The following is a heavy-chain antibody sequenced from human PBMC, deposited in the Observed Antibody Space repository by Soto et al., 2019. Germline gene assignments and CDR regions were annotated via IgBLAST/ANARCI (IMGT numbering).Heavy chain of an antibody. CDR2: ISPSSGGT. J-gene: IGHJ3*01. CDR3: ARQGVVVTDVVTLLSFDV. D-gene: IGHD2-21*02. V-gene: IGHV1-2*02. Sequence: QVQLAQSGPEVKRPGDSVRVSCKADGDTFSTYFIHWVRQAPGQGLEWMGWISPSSGGTKYGQNLLGTVTVSRDTAISSVYLDLDILRSDDTAIYYCARQGVVVTDVVTLLSFDVWGQGTMVTVSS. CDR1: GDTFSTYF.